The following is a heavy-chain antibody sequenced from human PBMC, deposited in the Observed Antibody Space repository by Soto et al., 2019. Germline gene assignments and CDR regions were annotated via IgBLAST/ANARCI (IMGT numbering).Heavy chain of an antibody. CDR1: GGTFSSYA. Sequence: QVQLVQSGAEVKKPGSSVKVSCKASGGTFSSYAISWVRQAPGQGLEWMGGIIPIFGTANYAQKFQGRVTITADEAPSTAYMELSSLRSEDTAVDYCARDGRGGLGGMDVWGQGTTVTVSS. CDR3: ARDGRGGLGGMDV. J-gene: IGHJ6*02. CDR2: IIPIFGTA. D-gene: IGHD2-15*01. V-gene: IGHV1-69*12.